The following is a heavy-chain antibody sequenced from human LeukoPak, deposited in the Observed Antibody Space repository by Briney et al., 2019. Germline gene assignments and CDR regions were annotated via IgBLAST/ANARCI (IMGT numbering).Heavy chain of an antibody. Sequence: SETLSLTCTVSGYSISSGYSWGWILQPPGKGLEWIGNNHSVSTYYNPSLKSRVTISLDTSKNQFSLRLSSVTAADTAVYYCARRDPVRFGELDAFDIWGQGTMVTVSS. CDR1: GYSISSGYS. CDR2: NHSVST. CDR3: ARRDPVRFGELDAFDI. V-gene: IGHV4-38-2*02. D-gene: IGHD3-10*01. J-gene: IGHJ3*02.